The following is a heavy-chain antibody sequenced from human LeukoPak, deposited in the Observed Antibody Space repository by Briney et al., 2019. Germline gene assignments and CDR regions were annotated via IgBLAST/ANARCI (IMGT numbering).Heavy chain of an antibody. CDR2: IYYSGST. V-gene: IGHV4-39*01. J-gene: IGHJ5*02. CDR3: ASIAAAGLLFDP. D-gene: IGHD6-13*01. CDR1: GGSISSSSYY. Sequence: SETLSLTCTVSGGSISSSSYYWGWIRQPPGKGLEWIGSIYYSGSTYYNPSLKSRVTISVDTSKNQFSLKLSSVTAADTAVYYCASIAAAGLLFDPWGQGTLVSVSS.